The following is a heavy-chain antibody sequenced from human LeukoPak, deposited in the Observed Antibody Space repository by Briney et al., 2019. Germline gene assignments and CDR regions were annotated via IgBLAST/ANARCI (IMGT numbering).Heavy chain of an antibody. CDR1: GFIFTNAW. CDR3: IRYGYNLLEYSQH. J-gene: IGHJ1*01. D-gene: IGHD5-24*01. Sequence: KSGGSLRHSCAASGFIFTNAWMNWDRQAPGKGLEWVGRIKSKADGGTTDYAAPVKGRFTVSRDDSKSKLYLQMNSLETEDTAMYYCIRYGYNLLEYSQHWGQGTLVTVSS. V-gene: IGHV3-15*07. CDR2: IKSKADGGTT.